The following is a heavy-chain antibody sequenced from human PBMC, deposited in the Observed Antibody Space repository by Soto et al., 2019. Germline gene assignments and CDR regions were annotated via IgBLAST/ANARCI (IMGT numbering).Heavy chain of an antibody. CDR3: ARGGFYDFWSGIHYYGMDV. CDR1: GYTFTSYD. D-gene: IGHD3-3*01. V-gene: IGHV1-8*01. J-gene: IGHJ6*02. CDR2: MNPNSGNT. Sequence: QVQLVQSGAEVKKAGASVKVSCKASGYTFTSYDINWVRQATGQGLEWMGWMNPNSGNTGYAQKFQGRVTMTRNTSISTAYMELSSLRSEDTAVYYCARGGFYDFWSGIHYYGMDVWGQGTTVTVSS.